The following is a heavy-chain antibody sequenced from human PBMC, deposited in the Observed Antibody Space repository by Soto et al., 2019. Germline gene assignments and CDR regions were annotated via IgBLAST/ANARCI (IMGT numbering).Heavy chain of an antibody. V-gene: IGHV1-69*13. J-gene: IGHJ6*02. D-gene: IGHD6-13*01. CDR3: ARDYLNSSSWFGLGLGQNYYYYGMDV. Sequence: ASVKVSCKASGGTFSSYAISWVRQAPGQGLEWMGGIIPIFGTANYAQKFQGRVTITADESTSTAYMELSSLRSEDTAVYYCARDYLNSSSWFGLGLGQNYYYYGMDVWGQGTTVTVSS. CDR2: IIPIFGTA. CDR1: GGTFSSYA.